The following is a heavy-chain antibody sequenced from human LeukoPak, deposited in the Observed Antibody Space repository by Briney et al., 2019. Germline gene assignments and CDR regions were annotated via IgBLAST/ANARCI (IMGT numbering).Heavy chain of an antibody. Sequence: GGSLRLFCAASRFTFSSYGMHWVRQAPGKGLEWVAVISYDGSNKYYADSVKGRFTISRDNSKNTLYLQMNSLRAEDTAVYYCASVVGALAFDIWGQGTMVTVSS. D-gene: IGHD1-26*01. J-gene: IGHJ3*02. V-gene: IGHV3-30*03. CDR3: ASVVGALAFDI. CDR1: RFTFSSYG. CDR2: ISYDGSNK.